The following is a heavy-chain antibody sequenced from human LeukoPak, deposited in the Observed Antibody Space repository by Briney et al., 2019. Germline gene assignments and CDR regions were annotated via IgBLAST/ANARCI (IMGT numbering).Heavy chain of an antibody. D-gene: IGHD3-10*01. CDR1: GYTFTSYD. J-gene: IGHJ5*02. Sequence: ASVKVSCKASGYTFTSYDINWVRQATGQGLEWMGWMNPNSGNTGYAQKFQGRVTITRNTSISTAYMELSSLRSEDTAVYYCARGGFWFGELFNLGWFDPWGQGTLVTVSS. CDR3: ARGGFWFGELFNLGWFDP. CDR2: MNPNSGNT. V-gene: IGHV1-8*03.